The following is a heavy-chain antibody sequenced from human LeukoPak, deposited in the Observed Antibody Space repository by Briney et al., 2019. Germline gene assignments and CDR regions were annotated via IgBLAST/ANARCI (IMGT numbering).Heavy chain of an antibody. CDR1: GASTASHY. CDR2: MFDTVST. CDR3: ATIKRASTYGYFDF. D-gene: IGHD5-18*01. J-gene: IGHJ4*02. V-gene: IGHV4-59*11. Sequence: PSETLSLTCTVSGASTASHYWTWLRQPPGKELEWIAYMFDTVSTKSNPSLKSRLTLSVDTSKKQLSLRLSSVTAADTAVYYCATIKRASTYGYFDFWGQGIKVTVSS.